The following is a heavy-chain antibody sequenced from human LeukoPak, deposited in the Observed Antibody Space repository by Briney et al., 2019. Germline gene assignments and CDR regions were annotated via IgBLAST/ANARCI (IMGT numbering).Heavy chain of an antibody. J-gene: IGHJ4*02. V-gene: IGHV3-20*04. CDR1: GFTFDDYG. D-gene: IGHD1-26*01. Sequence: GGSLRLSCATSGFTFDDYGVSWVRQAPGKGLEWVSGINWNGGNTGYADSVKGRFTISRDNAKKSLYLQMNSLRAEDTALYYCARVRAIVGAPGLIFVYWGQGTLVTVSS. CDR3: ARVRAIVGAPGLIFVY. CDR2: INWNGGNT.